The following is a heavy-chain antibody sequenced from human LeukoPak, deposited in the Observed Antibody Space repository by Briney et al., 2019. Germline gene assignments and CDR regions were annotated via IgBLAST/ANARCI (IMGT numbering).Heavy chain of an antibody. CDR1: GFTFSDYY. D-gene: IGHD1-1*01. CDR2: ISSSGSTI. V-gene: IGHV3-11*01. J-gene: IGHJ4*02. CDR3: ASAPHWNDYILDY. Sequence: GGSLRLSCAASGFTFSDYYMSWIRQAPGKGLEWVSYISSSGSTIYYADSVKGRFTISRDNAKNSLYLQMNSLRAEDTAVYYCASAPHWNDYILDYWGQGTLVTVSS.